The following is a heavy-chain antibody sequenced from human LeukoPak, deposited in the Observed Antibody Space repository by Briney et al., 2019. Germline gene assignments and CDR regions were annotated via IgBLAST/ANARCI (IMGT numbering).Heavy chain of an antibody. CDR3: AKGDSTGYYYHYGYYFDY. CDR2: ISYDGSNK. V-gene: IGHV3-30*18. CDR1: GFTFSNYG. D-gene: IGHD3-22*01. J-gene: IGHJ4*02. Sequence: GGSLRLSCAASGFTFSNYGMHWVRQAPGKGLEWVAVISYDGSNKYYADSVKGRFTISRDNSKNTLFLQMNSLRAEDTAVYYCAKGDSTGYYYHYGYYFDYWGQGTLVTVSS.